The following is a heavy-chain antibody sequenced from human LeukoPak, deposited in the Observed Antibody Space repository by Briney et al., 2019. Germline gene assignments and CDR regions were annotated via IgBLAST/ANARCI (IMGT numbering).Heavy chain of an antibody. CDR2: ISTSGNT. V-gene: IGHV4-61*09. J-gene: IGHJ3*02. Sequence: SETLSLTRTVSGDSISRGNNSWTWIRQPAGKGLEWIGHISTSGNTNYNPSLKSQVTISRHTSKNQFSLNLNFVTAADTAIYYCARDRAGDSFDIWGQGTLVTVSS. CDR3: ARDRAGDSFDI. D-gene: IGHD7-27*01. CDR1: GDSISRGNNS.